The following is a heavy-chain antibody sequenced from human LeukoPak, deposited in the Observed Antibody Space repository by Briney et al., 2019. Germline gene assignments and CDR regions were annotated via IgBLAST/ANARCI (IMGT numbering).Heavy chain of an antibody. CDR3: ASRSYSSSWYNWFDP. J-gene: IGHJ5*02. CDR2: INHSGST. Sequence: PSETLSLTCAVYGGSFSGYYWSWIRQPPGKGLEWIGEINHSGSTNYNPSLKSRVTISVDTSKNQFSLKLSSVTAADTAVYYCASRSYSSSWYNWFDPWGQGTLVTVSS. D-gene: IGHD6-13*01. V-gene: IGHV4-34*01. CDR1: GGSFSGYY.